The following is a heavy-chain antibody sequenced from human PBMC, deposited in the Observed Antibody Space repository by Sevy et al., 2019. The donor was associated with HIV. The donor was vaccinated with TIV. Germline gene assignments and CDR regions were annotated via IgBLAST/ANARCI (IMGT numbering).Heavy chain of an antibody. J-gene: IGHJ6*03. CDR1: GFTFSSYA. CDR2: ISGSGGST. D-gene: IGHD4-17*01. V-gene: IGHV3-23*01. CDR3: AKDLGDYHLDYYYYMDV. Sequence: GGSLRLSCTASGFTFSSYAMSWVRQAPGKGLEWVSAISGSGGSTYYADSVKGRFTISRENSKNTLYLQMSSLRAEDTAVYYCAKDLGDYHLDYYYYMDVWGKGTTVTVSS.